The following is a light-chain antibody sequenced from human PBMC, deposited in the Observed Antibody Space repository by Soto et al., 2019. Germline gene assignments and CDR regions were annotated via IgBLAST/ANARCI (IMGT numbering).Light chain of an antibody. V-gene: IGLV2-11*01. Sequence: QLVLTQPRSVSGSPGQSVAIFCTGTSSDVGGYNYVSWYQQHPGKAPRVIIYDVTKRPSGVPDRFSGSKSGSTASLTISGLQAEDEADYYCCSYAGGPYVFGPGTKLTVL. CDR3: CSYAGGPYV. J-gene: IGLJ1*01. CDR1: SSDVGGYNY. CDR2: DVT.